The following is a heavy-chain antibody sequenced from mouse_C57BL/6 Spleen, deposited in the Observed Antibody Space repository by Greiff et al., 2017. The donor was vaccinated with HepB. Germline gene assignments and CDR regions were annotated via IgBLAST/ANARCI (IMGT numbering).Heavy chain of an antibody. V-gene: IGHV10-3*01. CDR2: IRSKSSNYAT. Sequence: VQLVESGGGLVQPKGSLKLSCAASGFTFNTYAMHWVRQAPGKGLEWVARIRSKSSNYATYYADSVKDRFTISRDDSQSMLYLQMNNLKTEDTARDYCGVDSSGYLFAYWGQGTPVTVSA. J-gene: IGHJ3*01. CDR3: GVDSSGYLFAY. D-gene: IGHD3-2*02. CDR1: GFTFNTYA.